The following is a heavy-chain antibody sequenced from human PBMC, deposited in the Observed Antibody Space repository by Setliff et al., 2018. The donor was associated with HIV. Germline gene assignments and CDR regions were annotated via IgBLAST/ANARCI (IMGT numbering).Heavy chain of an antibody. CDR2: MYYSGST. D-gene: IGHD3-22*01. J-gene: IGHJ4*02. V-gene: IGHV4-59*11. CDR3: ARSPVFRRYYDSSGYYFDY. Sequence: SETLSLTCTVSGGSISSHYWSWIRQPPGKGLEWIGYMYYSGSTNYNPSLKSRVTISVDTSKNQFSLKLSSVTAADTAVYYCARSPVFRRYYDSSGYYFDYWGQGALVTVSS. CDR1: GGSISSHY.